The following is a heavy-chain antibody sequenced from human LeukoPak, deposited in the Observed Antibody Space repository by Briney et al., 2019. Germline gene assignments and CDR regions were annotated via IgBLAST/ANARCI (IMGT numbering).Heavy chain of an antibody. CDR3: ARAGEMRYMDV. Sequence: GGSLRLSCEASGFTFSNYYMSWIRQAPGKGLEWFSHIKGNGATTYYADSVRGRFTISRDNAKNSPFLQMNSLRVDDTATYYCARAGEMRYMDVWGKGTAVAVS. D-gene: IGHD5-24*01. CDR2: IKGNGATT. V-gene: IGHV3-11*01. J-gene: IGHJ6*03. CDR1: GFTFSNYY.